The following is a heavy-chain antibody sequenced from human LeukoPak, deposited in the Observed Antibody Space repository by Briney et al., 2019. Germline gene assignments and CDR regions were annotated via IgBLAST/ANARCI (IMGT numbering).Heavy chain of an antibody. D-gene: IGHD3-3*01. J-gene: IGHJ6*02. V-gene: IGHV1-18*01. CDR1: GYTFTSYG. CDR3: ARGAVRFLGARYGMDV. Sequence: ASVKVSCKASGYTFTSYGISWVRQAPGQGLEWMGWISAYNGNTNYAQKLQGRVTMTTDTSTSTAYTELRSLRSDDTAVYYCARGAVRFLGARYGMDVWGQGTTVTVSS. CDR2: ISAYNGNT.